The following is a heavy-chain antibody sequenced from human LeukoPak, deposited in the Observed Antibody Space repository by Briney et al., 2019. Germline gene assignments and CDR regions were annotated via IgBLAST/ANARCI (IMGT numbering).Heavy chain of an antibody. V-gene: IGHV4-59*08. CDR3: ARQKGLVIRGYFDY. D-gene: IGHD3/OR15-3a*01. CDR2: IYYSGST. J-gene: IGHJ4*02. CDR1: GGSISSYY. Sequence: SETLSLTCTVSGGSISSYYWSWIRQPPGKGLEWIGYIYYSGSTNYNPSLKSRVTISVDTSKNQFSLKLSSVTAADTAEYYCARQKGLVIRGYFDYWGQGTLVTVSS.